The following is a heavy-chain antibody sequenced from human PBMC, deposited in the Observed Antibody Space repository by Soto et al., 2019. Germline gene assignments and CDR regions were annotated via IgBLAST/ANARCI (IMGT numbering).Heavy chain of an antibody. J-gene: IGHJ6*02. V-gene: IGHV4-30-2*01. CDR3: ARYNWNDVYGMDV. CDR2: IYHSVST. D-gene: IGHD1-20*01. Sequence: SETLSLTCAVSGGSISSGGYSWSWIRQPPGKGLEWIGYIYHSVSTYYNPSLKSRVTISVDRSKNQFSLKLSSVTAADTAVYYCARYNWNDVYGMDVWGQGTTVTVSS. CDR1: GGSISSGGYS.